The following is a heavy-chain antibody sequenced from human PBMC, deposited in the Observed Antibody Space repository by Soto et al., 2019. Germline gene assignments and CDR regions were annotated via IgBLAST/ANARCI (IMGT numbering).Heavy chain of an antibody. V-gene: IGHV6-1*01. J-gene: IGHJ4*02. D-gene: IGHD3-3*01. CDR1: GDSVSSNSAA. Sequence: KQSQTLSLTCAISGDSVSSNSAAWNWIRQSPSRGLEWLGRTYYRSKWYNDYAVSVKSRITINPDTSKNQFSLQLNSVTPEDTAVYYCAREGELRFLEWLSYFDYWGQGTLVTVSS. CDR2: TYYRSKWYN. CDR3: AREGELRFLEWLSYFDY.